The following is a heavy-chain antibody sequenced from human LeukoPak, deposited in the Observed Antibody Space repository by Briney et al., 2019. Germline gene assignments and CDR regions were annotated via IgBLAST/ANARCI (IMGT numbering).Heavy chain of an antibody. V-gene: IGHV3-11*01. J-gene: IGHJ4*01. Sequence: GGSLRLSCAASGFTFSDYYMSWIRQAPGKGLEWLSYIINTGSAINYANSVKGRCTISRDNAKNSLYLEMNRPRGDDTAVYYCARDKQSGIPWDHWGQGALVTVSS. CDR2: IINTGSAI. CDR3: ARDKQSGIPWDH. CDR1: GFTFSDYY. D-gene: IGHD3-10*01.